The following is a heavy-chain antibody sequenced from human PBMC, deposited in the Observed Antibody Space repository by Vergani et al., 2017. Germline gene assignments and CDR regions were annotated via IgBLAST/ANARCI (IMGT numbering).Heavy chain of an antibody. J-gene: IGHJ1*01. D-gene: IGHD6-19*01. Sequence: QVQLQESGPGLVKPSETLSLTCTVSGVSIGSNSYYWGWIRQPPGKGLEWIGTIYYTGTTYYNEAHKSRLTISVDTSKNQFSLNLTSVTAADTDVYYCTRHGRSGWAGYFQHWGQGTLVTASS. CDR2: IYYTGTT. V-gene: IGHV4-39*01. CDR1: GVSIGSNSYY. CDR3: TRHGRSGWAGYFQH.